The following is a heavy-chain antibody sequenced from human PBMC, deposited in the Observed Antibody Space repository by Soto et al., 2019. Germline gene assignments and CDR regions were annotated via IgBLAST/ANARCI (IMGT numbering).Heavy chain of an antibody. J-gene: IGHJ4*02. V-gene: IGHV1-18*01. D-gene: IGHD2-15*01. CDR2: ISAYNGNT. CDR3: ARGGFGDYADY. CDR1: GYTFTSYG. Sequence: ASVKVSCKASGYTFTSYGISWVRQAPGQGLEWMGWISAYNGNTNYAQKLQGRVTMTTDTSTSTAYIELRSLRSDHTAVYYCARGGFGDYADYWGQGTLVTVSS.